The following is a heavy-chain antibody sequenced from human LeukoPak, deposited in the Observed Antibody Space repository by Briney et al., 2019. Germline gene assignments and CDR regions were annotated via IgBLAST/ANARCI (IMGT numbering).Heavy chain of an antibody. CDR2: ISSSSSTI. Sequence: GGSLRLSCAASGFTFSSYSMNWVRQAPGKGLEWVSYISSSSSTIYYADSVKGRFTISRDNAKNSLYLQMSSLRAEDTAVYYCARAPWERQLGYWGQGTLVTVSS. CDR3: ARAPWERQLGY. CDR1: GFTFSSYS. J-gene: IGHJ4*02. V-gene: IGHV3-48*04. D-gene: IGHD1-26*01.